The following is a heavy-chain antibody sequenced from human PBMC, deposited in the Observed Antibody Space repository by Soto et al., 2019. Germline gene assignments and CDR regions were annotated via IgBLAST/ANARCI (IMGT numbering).Heavy chain of an antibody. CDR2: IIPIFGTA. Sequence: QVQLVQSGAEVKKPGSSVKVSCKASGGTFSSYAISWVRQAPGQGLEWMGGIIPIFGTANYAQKFQGRVTITADESTGTAYMELSSLRSQDTAVYYFARVRNPCYGSRSYYTRWAFDICGQGTMVTVAS. CDR3: ARVRNPCYGSRSYYTRWAFDI. CDR1: GGTFSSYA. J-gene: IGHJ3*02. V-gene: IGHV1-69*01. D-gene: IGHD3-10*01.